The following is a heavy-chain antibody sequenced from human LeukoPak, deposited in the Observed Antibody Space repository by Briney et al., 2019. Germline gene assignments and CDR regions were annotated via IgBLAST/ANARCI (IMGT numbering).Heavy chain of an antibody. V-gene: IGHV3-74*01. CDR2: INSQGSST. J-gene: IGHJ4*02. D-gene: IGHD2-15*01. CDR1: GFTFSSYW. Sequence: GGYLRLYCAASGFTFSSYWMHWVRQAPGKGLVWVSRINSQGSSTSYADSVKGRFTISRDNSKNTLYLQMNSLRAEDTAVYYCAREGPYCSGGSCYYFDYWGQGTLVTVSS. CDR3: AREGPYCSGGSCYYFDY.